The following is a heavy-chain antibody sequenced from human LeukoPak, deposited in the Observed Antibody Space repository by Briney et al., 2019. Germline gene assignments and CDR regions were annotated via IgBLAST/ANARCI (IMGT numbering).Heavy chain of an antibody. CDR1: GYSFTSYW. J-gene: IGHJ6*04. CDR3: ARHGGIAAAGTGGLDV. Sequence: GESLKISCKGSGYSFTSYWIGWVRQMPGKGLEWMGIIYPGDSDTRYSPSFQGQVTISADKSISTAYLQWSSLKASDSAMYYCARHGGIAAAGTGGLDVWGKGTTVTISS. CDR2: IYPGDSDT. V-gene: IGHV5-51*01. D-gene: IGHD6-13*01.